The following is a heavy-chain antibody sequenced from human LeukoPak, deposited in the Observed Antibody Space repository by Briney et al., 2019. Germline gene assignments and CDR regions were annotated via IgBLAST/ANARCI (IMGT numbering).Heavy chain of an antibody. V-gene: IGHV4-34*01. Sequence: PSETLSLTCAVYGGSFSGYYWSWTRQPPGKGLEWIGEINHSGSTNYNPSLKSRVTISVDTSKNQFSLKLSSVTAADTAVYYCARRSYYDFWSGYSDGFDYWGQGTLVTVSS. CDR1: GGSFSGYY. CDR3: ARRSYYDFWSGYSDGFDY. CDR2: INHSGST. J-gene: IGHJ4*02. D-gene: IGHD3-3*01.